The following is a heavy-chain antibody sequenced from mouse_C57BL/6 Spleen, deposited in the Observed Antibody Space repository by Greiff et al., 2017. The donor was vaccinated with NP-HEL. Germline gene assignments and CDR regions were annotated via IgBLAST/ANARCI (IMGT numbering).Heavy chain of an antibody. V-gene: IGHV1-66*01. J-gene: IGHJ3*01. CDR2: IYPGSGNT. Sequence: QVQLKQSGPELVKPGASVKISCKASGYSFTSYYIHWVKQRPGQGLEWIGWIYPGSGNTKYNEKFKGKATLTADTSSSTAYMQLSSLTSEDSAVYYCARGGVSNYGFAYWGQGTLVTVSA. D-gene: IGHD2-5*01. CDR3: ARGGVSNYGFAY. CDR1: GYSFTSYY.